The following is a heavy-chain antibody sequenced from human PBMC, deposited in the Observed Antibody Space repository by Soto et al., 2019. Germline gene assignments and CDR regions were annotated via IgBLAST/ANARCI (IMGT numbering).Heavy chain of an antibody. CDR1: GYTFTSYG. D-gene: IGHD3-10*01. J-gene: IGHJ1*01. Sequence: ASVKVSCKASGYTFTSYGISWVRQAPGQGLEWMGWISAYNGNTNYAQKLQGRFTMTTDTSTSTAYMELRSLRSDDTAVYYCARDHGTMVRGDFQHWGQGTLVTVSS. CDR2: ISAYNGNT. V-gene: IGHV1-18*01. CDR3: ARDHGTMVRGDFQH.